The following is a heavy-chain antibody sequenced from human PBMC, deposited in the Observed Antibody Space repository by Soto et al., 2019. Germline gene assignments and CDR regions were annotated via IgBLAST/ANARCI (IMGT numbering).Heavy chain of an antibody. CDR1: GDSVSSNSAA. V-gene: IGHV6-1*01. CDR2: TYYRSKWYN. J-gene: IGHJ6*02. D-gene: IGHD6-19*01. CDR3: ARDGIEGIQTGIAVAGDYYYYGMDV. Sequence: SQTLTLTCAISGDSVSSNSAAWNWIRQSPSRGLEWLGRTYYRSKWYNDYAVSVKSRITINPDTSKNQFSLQLNSVTPEDTAVYYCARDGIEGIQTGIAVAGDYYYYGMDVWGQGTTVTV.